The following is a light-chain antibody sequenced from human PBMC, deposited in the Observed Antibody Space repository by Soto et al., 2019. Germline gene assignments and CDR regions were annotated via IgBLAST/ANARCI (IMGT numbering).Light chain of an antibody. CDR1: NIGSKN. J-gene: IGLJ2*01. CDR2: RDS. Sequence: SYELTQPLSLSVALGQTARITCGGNNIGSKNVHWYQQKPGQAPVLVIYRDSNRPSGIPERFSGSNSGNTATLTISRAQAGDEADYYCQVWDSSTYVVFGGGTQLTVL. V-gene: IGLV3-9*01. CDR3: QVWDSSTYVV.